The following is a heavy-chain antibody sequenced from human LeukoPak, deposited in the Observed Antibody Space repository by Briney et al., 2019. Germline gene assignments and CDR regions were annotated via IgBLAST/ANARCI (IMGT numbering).Heavy chain of an antibody. V-gene: IGHV3-23*01. CDR2: ISGSGGST. CDR1: GFTFSSYA. CDR3: AKTSYYDSSGYYFDPFDY. D-gene: IGHD3-22*01. Sequence: GGSLRLSCAASGFTFSSYAMNWVSQAPGKGLEWVSGISGSGGSTFYADSVKGRFTISRDNSKNTLYLQMNSLRAEDTAVYYRAKTSYYDSSGYYFDPFDYWGQGTLVTVSS. J-gene: IGHJ4*02.